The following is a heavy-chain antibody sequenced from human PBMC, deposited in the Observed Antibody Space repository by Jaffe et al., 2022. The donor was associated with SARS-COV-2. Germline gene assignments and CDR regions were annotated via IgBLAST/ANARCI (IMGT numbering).Heavy chain of an antibody. D-gene: IGHD6-13*01. CDR1: GFTFSSYS. CDR2: ISSSSSYI. Sequence: EVQLVESGGGLVKPGGSLRLSCAASGFTFSSYSMNWVRQAPGKGLEWVSSISSSSSYIYYADSVKGRFTISRDNAKNSLYLQMNSLRAEDTAVYYCARAGALVAAAGGHDAFDIWGQGTMVTVSS. CDR3: ARAGALVAAAGGHDAFDI. V-gene: IGHV3-21*01. J-gene: IGHJ3*02.